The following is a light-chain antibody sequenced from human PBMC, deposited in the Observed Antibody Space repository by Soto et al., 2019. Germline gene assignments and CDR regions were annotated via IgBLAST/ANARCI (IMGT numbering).Light chain of an antibody. V-gene: IGKV1-33*01. CDR2: DAS. CDR3: QHYDNIPPSLT. CDR1: QDISNS. J-gene: IGKJ4*01. Sequence: DIQMTQSPSSLSASVGDRVTITCQASQDISNSLNWYQQKPGKAPKLLIYDASYLETGVPSRFSGSGSGTDFTFTISSLQPEDIATYYCQHYDNIPPSLTFGGGTKVEIK.